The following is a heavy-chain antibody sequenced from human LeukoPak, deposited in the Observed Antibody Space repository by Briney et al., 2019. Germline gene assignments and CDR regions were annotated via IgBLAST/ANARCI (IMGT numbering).Heavy chain of an antibody. Sequence: GASVKVSCTASGGTFSSYAISWVRQAPGQELEWMGGIIPIFGTANYAQKFQGRVTITADESTSTAYMELSSLRSEDTAVYYCARTAGPFDAFDIWGQGTMVTVSS. CDR3: ARTAGPFDAFDI. CDR2: IIPIFGTA. CDR1: GGTFSSYA. D-gene: IGHD6-13*01. V-gene: IGHV1-69*13. J-gene: IGHJ3*02.